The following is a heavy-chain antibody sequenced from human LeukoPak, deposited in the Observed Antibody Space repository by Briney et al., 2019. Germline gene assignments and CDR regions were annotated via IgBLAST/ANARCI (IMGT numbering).Heavy chain of an antibody. D-gene: IGHD6-19*01. CDR2: IYYSGST. CDR1: GGSVSSGTYY. V-gene: IGHV4-39*01. CDR3: AGQYDGIAVAGAINWFDP. J-gene: IGHJ5*02. Sequence: PSETLSLTCTVSGGSVSSGTYYWGWIRQPPGKGLEWIGSIYYSGSTYYNPSLKSRVTISVDTSKNQFSLKLSSVTAADTAVYYCAGQYDGIAVAGAINWFDPWGQGTLVTVSS.